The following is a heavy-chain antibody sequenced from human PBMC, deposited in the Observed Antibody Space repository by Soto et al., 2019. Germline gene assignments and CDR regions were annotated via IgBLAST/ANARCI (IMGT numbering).Heavy chain of an antibody. D-gene: IGHD3-22*01. Sequence: PSETLSLTCTVSGASISSSYWSWIRQPPGNRLEWIGYIHHSGSTNYNPSLKSRVSISVETSKNQFSLKLRSVTAADTAVYHCARGYFDSRGYSNTFDIWGQGTMVTVSS. J-gene: IGHJ3*02. CDR1: GASISSSY. V-gene: IGHV4-59*13. CDR2: IHHSGST. CDR3: ARGYFDSRGYSNTFDI.